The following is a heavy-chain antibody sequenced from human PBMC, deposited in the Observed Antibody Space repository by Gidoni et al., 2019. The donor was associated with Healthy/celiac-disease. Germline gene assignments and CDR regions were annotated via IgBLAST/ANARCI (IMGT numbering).Heavy chain of an antibody. CDR1: GGSFSGSY. D-gene: IGHD3-22*01. CDR3: ARVTNYYDSSGYFSHFDY. Sequence: QVQLQQWGAGLLKPSETLSLTCAVYGGSFSGSYWSWIRQPPGKGLEWIGEINHSGSTNYNPSLKSRVTISVDTSKNQFSLKLSSVTAADTAVYYCARVTNYYDSSGYFSHFDYWGQGTLVTVSS. V-gene: IGHV4-34*01. J-gene: IGHJ4*02. CDR2: INHSGST.